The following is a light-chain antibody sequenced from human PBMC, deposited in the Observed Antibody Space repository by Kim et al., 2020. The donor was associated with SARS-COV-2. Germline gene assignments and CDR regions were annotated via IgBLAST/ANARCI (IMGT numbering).Light chain of an antibody. CDR1: KMGDKY. Sequence: SYELTQPPSVSVSPGQTASITCSGDKMGDKYACWYQQKPGQSPVLVIYQDYKRPSGIPERFSGSNSGNTATLTISETQAMDEADYYCQTWDSTFVVFGGGTQLTVL. V-gene: IGLV3-1*01. CDR3: QTWDSTFVV. J-gene: IGLJ2*01. CDR2: QDY.